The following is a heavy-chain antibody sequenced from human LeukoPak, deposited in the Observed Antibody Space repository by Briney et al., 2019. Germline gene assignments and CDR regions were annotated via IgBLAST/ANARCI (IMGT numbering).Heavy chain of an antibody. CDR1: GYRFTSYW. CDR2: IYPRDSDT. CDR3: ASDQGVAGYSYAN. V-gene: IGHV5-51*01. D-gene: IGHD5-18*01. J-gene: IGHJ4*02. Sequence: GESLQISCQGSGYRFTSYWIGWVRQMPGKGLEWMGIIYPRDSDTRYSPSFQGQVTISADKSISTAYLQWSSLKASDTAMYYCASDQGVAGYSYANWGQGTLVTVSS.